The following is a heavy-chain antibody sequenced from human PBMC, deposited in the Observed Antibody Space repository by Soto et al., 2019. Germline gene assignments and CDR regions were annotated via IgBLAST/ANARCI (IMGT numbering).Heavy chain of an antibody. CDR1: GGAIISGGYS. Sequence: SETLSLTCAVSGGAIISGGYSCSCMRQPPWKGLEWIGCIYSGTTHYNPSLESRVTIAMDRSKNQVSLSLKSVTAADTAVYYCAREDSGAFFDFWGQGTLVTVSS. V-gene: IGHV4-30-2*01. D-gene: IGHD2-15*01. CDR3: AREDSGAFFDF. J-gene: IGHJ4*02. CDR2: IYSGTT.